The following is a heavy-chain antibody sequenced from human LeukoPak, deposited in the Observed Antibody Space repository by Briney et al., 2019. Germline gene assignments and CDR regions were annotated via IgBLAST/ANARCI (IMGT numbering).Heavy chain of an antibody. Sequence: GGSLRLSCAASGFTCSNAWMSWVRQAPGKELEWVGRIKSKTDGGTTDYAAPVKGRFTISRDDSKNTLYLQMNSLKTEDTAVYYCTTDPDYYDSSGQVYWGQGTLVTVSS. CDR2: IKSKTDGGTT. CDR1: GFTCSNAW. D-gene: IGHD3-22*01. V-gene: IGHV3-15*01. CDR3: TTDPDYYDSSGQVY. J-gene: IGHJ4*02.